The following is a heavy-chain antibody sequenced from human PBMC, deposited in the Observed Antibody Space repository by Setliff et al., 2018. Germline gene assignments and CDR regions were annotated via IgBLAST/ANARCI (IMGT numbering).Heavy chain of an antibody. V-gene: IGHV3-30-3*01. CDR1: GFTFSSYA. Sequence: PGGSLRLSCAASGFTFSSYAMHWVRQAPGKGLEWVAVISYDGSNKYYADSVKGRFTISRDNSKNTLYLQMNSLRAEDTAVYYCVRDLHWGFDYWGLGTLVTVSS. CDR3: VRDLHWGFDY. CDR2: ISYDGSNK. J-gene: IGHJ4*02. D-gene: IGHD7-27*01.